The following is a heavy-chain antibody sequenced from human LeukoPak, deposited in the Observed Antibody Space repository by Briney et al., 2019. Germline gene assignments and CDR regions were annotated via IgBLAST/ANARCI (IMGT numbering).Heavy chain of an antibody. Sequence: SETLSLTCTVSGYSISSGYYWSWIRQPPGKGLEWIASISHSGSTSYHPSLKSRVTISVDTSKNQFSLNVNSVTAADTAVYYCARGLQVWSRDPFDYWGQGILVTVSS. D-gene: IGHD3-10*01. CDR1: GYSISSGYY. CDR2: ISHSGST. CDR3: ARGLQVWSRDPFDY. V-gene: IGHV4-38-2*02. J-gene: IGHJ4*02.